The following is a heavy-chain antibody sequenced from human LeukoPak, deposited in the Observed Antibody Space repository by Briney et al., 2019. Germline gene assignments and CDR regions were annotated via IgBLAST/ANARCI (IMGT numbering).Heavy chain of an antibody. CDR3: ASRRITIFGVAPG. V-gene: IGHV3-30-3*01. CDR2: ISYDGSNK. Sequence: GGSLRLPCAASGFTFSSYAMHWVRQAPGKGLEWVAVISYDGSNKYYADSVKGRFTISRDNSKNTLYLQMNSLRAEDTAVYYCASRRITIFGVAPGWGQGTLVTVSS. D-gene: IGHD3-3*01. J-gene: IGHJ4*02. CDR1: GFTFSSYA.